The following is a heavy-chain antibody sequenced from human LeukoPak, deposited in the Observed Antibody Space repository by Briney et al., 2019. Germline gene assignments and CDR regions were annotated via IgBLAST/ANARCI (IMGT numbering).Heavy chain of an antibody. D-gene: IGHD5-12*01. CDR2: IYYSGST. CDR1: GGSISSYY. J-gene: IGHJ4*02. V-gene: IGHV4-59*08. CDR3: ARRGYSGYLDY. Sequence: SETLSLTCTVSGGSISSYYWSWIRQPPGKGLEWIGYIYYSGSTNYNPSLKSRVTIPVDTSKNQFSLKLSSVTAADTAVYYCARRGYSGYLDYWGQGTLVTVSS.